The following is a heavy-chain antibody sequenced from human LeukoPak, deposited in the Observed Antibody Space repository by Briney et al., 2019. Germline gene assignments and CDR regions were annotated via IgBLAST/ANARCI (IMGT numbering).Heavy chain of an antibody. J-gene: IGHJ4*02. Sequence: GGSLRLSCVASGFTFSNYGMHWVRQAPSKGLEWVAIIWFDGSGTYYADSVKGRVTFSRDNSKNTLYLQMNSLRAEDTAMYYCARHASTHYFDSWGQGTLVTVSS. CDR3: ARHASTHYFDS. V-gene: IGHV3-33*01. CDR2: IWFDGSGT. D-gene: IGHD2/OR15-2a*01. CDR1: GFTFSNYG.